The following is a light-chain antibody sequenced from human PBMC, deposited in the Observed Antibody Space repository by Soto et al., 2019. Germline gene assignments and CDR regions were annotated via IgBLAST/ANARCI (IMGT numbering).Light chain of an antibody. V-gene: IGKV3-15*01. J-gene: IGKJ1*01. CDR3: QHYNCWPPWK. CDR1: QSISSN. Sequence: EIVMTQPPATLSLSPRERATLSCRASQSISSNLAWYQQKPGQAPRLLIYGASTSATGIPARFSGSGSGTDFTLTNSSLQSEDFAVYSCQHYNCWPPWKFGQGTKVEI. CDR2: GAS.